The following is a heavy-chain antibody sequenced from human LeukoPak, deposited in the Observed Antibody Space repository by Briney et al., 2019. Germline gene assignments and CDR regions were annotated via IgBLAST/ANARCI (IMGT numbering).Heavy chain of an antibody. CDR2: IKRQTEGWAK. Sequence: GGSLRLSCAASGFTFSDAWLNWVGHTPEKGLEWVARIKRQTEGWAKDYAAPVKGRFTISRHDSKSTVYLQMDSLEIEDTAVYYCSRNADHDWWGQGTLVTVSS. CDR3: SRNADHDW. CDR1: GFTFSDAW. J-gene: IGHJ4*02. D-gene: IGHD1-14*01. V-gene: IGHV3-15*01.